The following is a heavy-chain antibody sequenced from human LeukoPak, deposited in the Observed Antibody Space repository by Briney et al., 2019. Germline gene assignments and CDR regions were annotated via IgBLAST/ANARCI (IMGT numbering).Heavy chain of an antibody. D-gene: IGHD6-13*01. CDR1: GFTLSSCS. CDR3: ARFPEGSSTWSIDF. Sequence: GGSLRLSCAASGFTLSSCSMKWVRQAPGKGLEWVSSISRSSGYVFYADSMKGRFTVSRDNSKNSLYLQMNTLRAEDTAVYYCARFPEGSSTWSIDFWGQGTLVTVSS. J-gene: IGHJ4*02. V-gene: IGHV3-21*01. CDR2: ISRSSGYV.